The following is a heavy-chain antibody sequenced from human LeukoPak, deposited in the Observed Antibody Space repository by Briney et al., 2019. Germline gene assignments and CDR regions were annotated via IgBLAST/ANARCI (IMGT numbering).Heavy chain of an antibody. D-gene: IGHD6-13*01. CDR3: ARSALYSSSWYFDY. V-gene: IGHV4-39*01. CDR2: IYYSGST. J-gene: IGHJ4*02. Sequence: SETLSLTCTVSGGSISSYYWGWIRQPPGKGLEWIGSIYYSGSTYYNPSLKSRVTISVDTSKNQFSLKLSSVTAADTAVYYCARSALYSSSWYFDYWGQGTLVTVSS. CDR1: GGSISSYY.